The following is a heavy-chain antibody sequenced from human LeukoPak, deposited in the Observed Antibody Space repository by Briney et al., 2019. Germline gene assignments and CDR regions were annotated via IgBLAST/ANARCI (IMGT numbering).Heavy chain of an antibody. D-gene: IGHD5-18*01. CDR2: IYNSGSTNYNSGST. CDR1: GVSLSSYY. V-gene: IGHV4-59*01. Sequence: SETLSLTCTASGVSLSSYYWTWIRQPPGKGLEWIGYIYNSGSTNYNSGSTNYNPSLKSRVSIPVDTSKNQFSLKLSSVTAADTAVYYCARGGYIYGYWSQGTLVTVSS. CDR3: ARGGYIYGY. J-gene: IGHJ4*02.